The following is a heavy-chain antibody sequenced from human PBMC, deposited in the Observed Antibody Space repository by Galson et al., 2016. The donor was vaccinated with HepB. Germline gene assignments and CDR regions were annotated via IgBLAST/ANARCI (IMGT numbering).Heavy chain of an antibody. J-gene: IGHJ6*02. CDR3: ARAPPMWVRGDEYGMDV. CDR1: GYTFTSYG. CDR2: ISAYNGNT. D-gene: IGHD3-10*02. Sequence: QSGAEVKKPGESLKISCKASGYTFTSYGINWVRQAPGQGLEWMGWISAYNGNTNYEQKLQGRVTMTKDTSTSTAYMELRSLRSDDTAVYYCARAPPMWVRGDEYGMDVWGQGTTVTVSS. V-gene: IGHV1-18*04.